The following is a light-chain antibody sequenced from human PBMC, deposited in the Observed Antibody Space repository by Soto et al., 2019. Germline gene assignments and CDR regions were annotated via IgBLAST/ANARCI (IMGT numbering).Light chain of an antibody. CDR3: QQTYSSPWT. Sequence: DIQMTQSPSSLSASVGDRVTITCRASPRISSYLNWYQQKPGKAPKLLIYAASSLQGGVPSRFSGSGSGTDFTLTISSLQPEDFATYYCQQTYSSPWTFGQGTKVEIK. CDR1: PRISSY. J-gene: IGKJ1*01. CDR2: AAS. V-gene: IGKV1-39*01.